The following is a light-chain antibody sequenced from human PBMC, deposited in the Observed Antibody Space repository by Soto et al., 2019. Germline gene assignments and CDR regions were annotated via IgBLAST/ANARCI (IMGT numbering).Light chain of an antibody. CDR3: SSYTTSNTRQIV. Sequence: QSALTQPASVSGSPGQSITISCTGTSSDVGGYNYVSWYQQHPGKAPKFMIYDVSNRPSGVSNRFSGSKSGNTASLTSSGLQAEDEADYYCSSYTTSNTRQIVFGTGTKLTVL. CDR1: SSDVGGYNY. CDR2: DVS. J-gene: IGLJ1*01. V-gene: IGLV2-14*01.